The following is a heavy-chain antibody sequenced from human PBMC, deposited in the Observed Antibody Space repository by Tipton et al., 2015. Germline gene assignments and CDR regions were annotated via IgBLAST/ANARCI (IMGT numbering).Heavy chain of an antibody. V-gene: IGHV4-61*08. J-gene: IGHJ5*02. Sequence: TLSLTCTVSGGSISSGGYYWSWIRQPPGKGLEWIGHIYYSGSANYNPSLKSRVTISVDTPKNLFSLKLSSVTAADTAVYYCARGGNNWFDPWGQGTLVTVSS. CDR1: GGSISSGGYY. D-gene: IGHD2-15*01. CDR2: IYYSGSA. CDR3: ARGGNNWFDP.